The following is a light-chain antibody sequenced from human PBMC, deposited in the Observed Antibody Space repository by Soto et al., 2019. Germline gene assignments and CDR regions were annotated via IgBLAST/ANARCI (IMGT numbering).Light chain of an antibody. J-gene: IGKJ4*01. CDR1: QYISSH. V-gene: IGKV1-39*01. Sequence: DIQMTQSPSSLSASVGDRVTITCRASQYISSHLNWYQQKPGKAPKVLIYAASTLQSGVPSRFSGSGSGTDFTLPISNLQPEDFATYYCQQSYSNVALTFGGGTKVEIK. CDR3: QQSYSNVALT. CDR2: AAS.